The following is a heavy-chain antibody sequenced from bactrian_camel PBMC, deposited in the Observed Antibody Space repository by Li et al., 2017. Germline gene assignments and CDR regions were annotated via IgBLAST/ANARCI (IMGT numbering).Heavy chain of an antibody. J-gene: IGHJ4*01. D-gene: IGHD3*01. V-gene: IGHV3S63*01. CDR3: AAVMGCSLAPWLRDPGQKEGPIS. CDR1: GYSNSYYS. CDR2: ITRIHGGT. Sequence: LVESGGGSVQAGGSLRLSCVVSGYSNSYYSMGWFRQAPGKEREGVASITRIHGGTAYANSVKGRFIISRDNIKSMWYLQMNILKPEDTGMYYCAAVMGCSLAPWLRDPGQKEGPISWGQGTQVTVS.